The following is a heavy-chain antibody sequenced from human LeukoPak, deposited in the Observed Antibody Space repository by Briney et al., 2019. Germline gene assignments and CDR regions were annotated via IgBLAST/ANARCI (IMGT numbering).Heavy chain of an antibody. CDR1: GDSISNYY. D-gene: IGHD6-19*01. Sequence: SETLSLTCTVSGDSISNYYWSWIRQPPGKGVEWIGYIYYSGSTNYNPSLNSRVTISVDTSKNQFSLKLSSVTAADTAVYYCARDSGGWYRWFDPWGQGTLVTVSS. V-gene: IGHV4-59*01. CDR3: ARDSGGWYRWFDP. J-gene: IGHJ5*02. CDR2: IYYSGST.